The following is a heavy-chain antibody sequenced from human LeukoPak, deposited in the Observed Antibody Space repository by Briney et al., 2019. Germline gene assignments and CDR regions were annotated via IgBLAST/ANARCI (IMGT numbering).Heavy chain of an antibody. CDR2: INPNSGGT. CDR3: AAEYYYDSSGYYNYGMDV. CDR1: GYTFTGYY. V-gene: IGHV1-2*02. D-gene: IGHD3-22*01. Sequence: ASVKVSCKASGYTFTGYYMHWVRQAPGQGLEWMGWINPNSGGTNYAQKFQGRVTMTRDMSTSTAYMELSSLRSEDTAVYYCAAEYYYDSSGYYNYGMDVWGQGTTVTVSS. J-gene: IGHJ6*02.